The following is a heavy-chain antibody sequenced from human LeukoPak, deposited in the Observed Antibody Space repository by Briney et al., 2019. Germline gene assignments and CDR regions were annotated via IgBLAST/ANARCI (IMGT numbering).Heavy chain of an antibody. CDR2: ISSNGGST. CDR1: GFTFSSYA. J-gene: IGHJ5*02. CDR3: ARGGYYGSGSLFWFDP. D-gene: IGHD3-10*01. Sequence: GGSLRLSCSASGFTFSSYAMHWVRQAPGKGLEYVSAISSNGGSTYYADSVKGRFTISRDNSKNTLYLQMSSLRAEDTAVYYCARGGYYGSGSLFWFDPWGQGTLVTVSS. V-gene: IGHV3-64D*06.